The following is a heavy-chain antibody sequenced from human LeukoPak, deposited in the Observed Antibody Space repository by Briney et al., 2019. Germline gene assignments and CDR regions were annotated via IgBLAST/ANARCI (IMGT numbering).Heavy chain of an antibody. D-gene: IGHD3-22*01. V-gene: IGHV1-2*02. Sequence: ASVKVSCKASGYTFTGYYMHWVRQAPGQGLEWMGWINPNSGGTNYAQKFQGRDTMTRDTSISTAYMELSRLRSDDTAVYYCARQDDSSGYHFDYWGQGTLVTVSS. CDR2: INPNSGGT. J-gene: IGHJ4*02. CDR3: ARQDDSSGYHFDY. CDR1: GYTFTGYY.